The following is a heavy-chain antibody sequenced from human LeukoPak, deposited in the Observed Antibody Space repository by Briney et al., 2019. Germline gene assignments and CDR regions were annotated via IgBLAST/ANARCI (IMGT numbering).Heavy chain of an antibody. D-gene: IGHD6-6*01. CDR3: ARGTYRSSSPSIGMPYYLDY. CDR1: GFTFTRYC. Sequence: GGSLRLSCAASGFTFTRYCMNWVRQAPGKGLEWVSSISSSGSYIFYAQSVEGRFIISRDNAKNSHYLQMNSLRVDDTAVYFCARGTYRSSSPSIGMPYYLDYWGQGILVTVSS. V-gene: IGHV3-21*01. CDR2: ISSSGSYI. J-gene: IGHJ4*02.